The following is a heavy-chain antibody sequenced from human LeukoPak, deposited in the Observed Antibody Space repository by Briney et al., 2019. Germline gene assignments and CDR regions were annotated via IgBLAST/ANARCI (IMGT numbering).Heavy chain of an antibody. J-gene: IGHJ6*02. Sequence: GASVKVSCKASGYTFTSYYMHWVRQAPGQGLEWMGIINPSGGSTSYAQKFQGRVTMTRDTSTSTVYMELSSLRSEDTAVYYCARDRVTIFGVARDYYYYGMDVWGQGTTVTVSS. CDR3: ARDRVTIFGVARDYYYYGMDV. D-gene: IGHD3-3*01. V-gene: IGHV1-46*01. CDR2: INPSGGST. CDR1: GYTFTSYY.